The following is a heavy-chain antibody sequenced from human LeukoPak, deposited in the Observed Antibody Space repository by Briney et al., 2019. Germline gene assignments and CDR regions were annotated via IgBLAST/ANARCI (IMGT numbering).Heavy chain of an antibody. J-gene: IGHJ4*02. CDR3: ARDLYTYDYVWGSYREFDY. V-gene: IGHV3-48*03. CDR1: GFTFSSYE. Sequence: PGGSLRLSCAASGFTFSSYEMNWVRQAPGKGLEWVSYISSSGSTIYYADSVKGRFTISRDNAKNSLYLQMNSLRAEDTAVYYCARDLYTYDYVWGSYREFDYWGQRTLVTVSS. D-gene: IGHD3-16*02. CDR2: ISSSGSTI.